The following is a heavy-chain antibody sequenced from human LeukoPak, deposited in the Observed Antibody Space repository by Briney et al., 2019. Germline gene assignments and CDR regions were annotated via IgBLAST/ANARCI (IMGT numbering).Heavy chain of an antibody. CDR1: GGSISSYY. J-gene: IGHJ2*01. D-gene: IGHD6-19*01. V-gene: IGHV4-59*01. CDR2: IYYSEST. CDR3: ARGDDSGGWYQLYWYFDL. Sequence: PSETLSLTCTVSGGSISSYYWSWIRQPPGKGLEWIGYIYYSESTNYNPSLKSRVTISVDTSKNQFSLKLSSVTAADTAVYYCARGDDSGGWYQLYWYFDLWGRGTLVTVSS.